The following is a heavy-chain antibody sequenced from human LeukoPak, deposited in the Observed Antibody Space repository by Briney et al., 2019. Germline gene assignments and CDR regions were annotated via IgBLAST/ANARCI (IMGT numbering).Heavy chain of an antibody. D-gene: IGHD7-27*01. V-gene: IGHV1-18*04. J-gene: IGHJ4*02. CDR3: ARGPPNWGYDY. CDR1: GYTLSNHA. CDR2: ISADNGNT. Sequence: GASVKVSCTGSGYTLSNHAFSWVRQAPGQGLEWMGWISADNGNTNHAQKFQGRVSLTTDTSTSTAYMELSSLRSDDTAVYYCARGPPNWGYDYWGPGTLVTVSS.